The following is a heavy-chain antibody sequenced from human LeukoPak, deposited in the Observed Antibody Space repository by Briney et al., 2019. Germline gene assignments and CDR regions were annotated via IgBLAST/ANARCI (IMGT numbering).Heavy chain of an antibody. CDR2: INHSGST. CDR1: GGSFSGYY. V-gene: IGHV4-34*01. CDR3: ARRLGYSSSWRFQH. J-gene: IGHJ1*01. Sequence: PSETLSLTCAVYGGSFSGYYWSWIRQPPGKGLEWIGEINHSGSTNYNPSLKSRVTISVDTSKNQFSLKLSSVTAADTAVYYCARRLGYSSSWRFQHWGQGTLVTVSS. D-gene: IGHD6-13*01.